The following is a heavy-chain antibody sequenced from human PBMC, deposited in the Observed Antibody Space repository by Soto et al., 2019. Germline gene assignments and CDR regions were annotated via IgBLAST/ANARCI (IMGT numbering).Heavy chain of an antibody. V-gene: IGHV3-53*01. CDR3: ARIVTTYLTLDY. Sequence: GGSLRLSCAASGFTVSSNYMSWVRQAPGKGLEWVSVIYSGGSTYYADSVKGRFTISRDNSKNTLYLQMNSLRAEDTAVYYCARIVTTYLTLDYWGQGTLVTVSS. CDR1: GFTVSSNY. D-gene: IGHD5-12*01. CDR2: IYSGGST. J-gene: IGHJ4*02.